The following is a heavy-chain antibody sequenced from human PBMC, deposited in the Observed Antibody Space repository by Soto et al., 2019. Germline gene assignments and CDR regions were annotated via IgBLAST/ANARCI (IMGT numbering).Heavy chain of an antibody. Sequence: SQTLSLTCAISGDSVSSNSAAWNWIRQSPSRGLEWLGRTYYRFKWYNDYAVSVKSRITINPDTSKNQFSLQLNSVTPEDTAVYYCAREEGFGSDAPDGVDIWGQGTMVTVSS. CDR1: GDSVSSNSAA. CDR3: AREEGFGSDAPDGVDI. CDR2: TYYRFKWYN. D-gene: IGHD3-10*01. J-gene: IGHJ3*02. V-gene: IGHV6-1*01.